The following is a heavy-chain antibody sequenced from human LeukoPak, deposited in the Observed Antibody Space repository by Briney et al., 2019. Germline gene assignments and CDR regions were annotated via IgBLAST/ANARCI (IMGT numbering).Heavy chain of an antibody. CDR1: GYTFNRFA. J-gene: IGHJ4*02. D-gene: IGHD2-21*01. CDR2: INTDSGDT. Sequence: ASVKVSCKASGYTFNRFAIHWVRQAPGQRLEWMGWINTDSGDTEYSQKFQGRVTIARDISASTAYMELNNLRSEDTAVYYCARGAVIAHFDYWGQGTLVTVSS. CDR3: ARGAVIAHFDY. V-gene: IGHV1-3*04.